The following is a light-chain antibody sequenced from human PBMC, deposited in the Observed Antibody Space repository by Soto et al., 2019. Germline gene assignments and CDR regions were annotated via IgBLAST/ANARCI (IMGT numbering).Light chain of an antibody. J-gene: IGKJ1*01. CDR1: QSVSSN. V-gene: IGKV3-15*01. CDR2: GAS. Sequence: EIVMTQSPATLSVSPGERATLSCRASQSVSSNLAWYQQKPGQAPRLLIYGASTRATGIPARFSGSGSGTDFTLTISRLEPEDFAVYYCQQYGSSPWTFGQGT. CDR3: QQYGSSPWT.